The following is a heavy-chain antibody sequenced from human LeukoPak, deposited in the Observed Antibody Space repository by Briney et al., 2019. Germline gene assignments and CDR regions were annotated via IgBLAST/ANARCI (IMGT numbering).Heavy chain of an antibody. J-gene: IGHJ6*02. CDR1: GYSFNGHH. V-gene: IGHV1-46*02. D-gene: IGHD3-10*01. CDR3: ARDSGNFHYDMDV. CDR2: KFSHDGST. Sequence: GASVKVSCKTSGYSFNGHHVHWVRQVPGQGLEWMGVKFSHDGSTSNTQKFQGRITMTRDTSTSTVYMELSSLRSEDTAVYYCARDSGNFHYDMDVWGQGTTVIVSS.